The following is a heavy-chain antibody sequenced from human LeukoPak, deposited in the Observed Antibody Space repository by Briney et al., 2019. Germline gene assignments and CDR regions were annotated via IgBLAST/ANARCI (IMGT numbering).Heavy chain of an antibody. Sequence: SESLSLTCAVYGGSFNDYYWNWICQPPGKRLEWSGEINLPGSTTYNPSLKSRVTIALDESKSQFSLKLSSVTAADTAVYYCARDRVGQQLVGRNYYCYYMDVWGKGTRVSISS. D-gene: IGHD6-13*01. CDR3: ARDRVGQQLVGRNYYCYYMDV. CDR1: GGSFNDYY. CDR2: INLPGST. V-gene: IGHV4-34*01. J-gene: IGHJ6*03.